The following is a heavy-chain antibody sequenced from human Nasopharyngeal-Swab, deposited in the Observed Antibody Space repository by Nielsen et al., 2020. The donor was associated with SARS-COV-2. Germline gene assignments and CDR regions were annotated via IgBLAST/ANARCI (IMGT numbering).Heavy chain of an antibody. CDR1: GYSFTSYW. D-gene: IGHD3-22*01. J-gene: IGHJ4*02. V-gene: IGHV5-51*01. CDR3: ARRSQYYYDSSVHLDY. CDR2: IDPGDSDA. Sequence: GESLKISCKGSGYSFTSYWIGWVRQMPGKGLEWMGIIDPGDSDAGFSPSFQGQVTISVDKSISTAYLQWSSLKASDTAIYYCARRSQYYYDSSVHLDYWGQGTLVTVSS.